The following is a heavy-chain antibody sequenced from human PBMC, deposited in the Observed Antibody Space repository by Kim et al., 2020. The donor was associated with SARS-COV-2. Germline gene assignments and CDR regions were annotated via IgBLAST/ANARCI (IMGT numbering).Heavy chain of an antibody. CDR3: ARTDFNPNPSYGMDV. Sequence: DSVKCRFTISRDNSKSTLNLQVNSLRAEDTAVYYCARTDFNPNPSYGMDVWGQGTTLTVSS. V-gene: IGHV3-30*07. J-gene: IGHJ6*02. D-gene: IGHD2-21*01.